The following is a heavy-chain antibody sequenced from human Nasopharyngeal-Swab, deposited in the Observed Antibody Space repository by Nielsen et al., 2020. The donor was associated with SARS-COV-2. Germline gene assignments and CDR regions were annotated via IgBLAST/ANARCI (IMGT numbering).Heavy chain of an antibody. D-gene: IGHD6-6*01. CDR3: ARGWGIAARSGWFDP. CDR2: ISSSGSTI. V-gene: IGHV3-48*03. CDR1: EFTFSSYE. J-gene: IGHJ5*02. Sequence: GESLKISCAASEFTFSSYEMNWVRQAPGKGLEWVSYISSSGSTIYYADSVKGRFTISRDNAKNSLYLQMNSLRAEDTAVYYCARGWGIAARSGWFDPWGQGTLVTVSS.